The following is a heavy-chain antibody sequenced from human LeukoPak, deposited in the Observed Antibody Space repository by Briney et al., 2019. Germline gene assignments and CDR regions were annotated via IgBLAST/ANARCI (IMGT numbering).Heavy chain of an antibody. D-gene: IGHD2-15*01. CDR1: RFTFSSYT. CDR2: ISSSGTYI. V-gene: IGHV3-21*01. Sequence: GGSLRLSCAASRFTFSSYTMNWVRQAPGKGLEWVSSISSSGTYIYYADSVKGRFSISRDNAKNSLYLQMNSLRAEDTAVYYCARGRPEFDYWGQGTLVTVSS. J-gene: IGHJ4*02. CDR3: ARGRPEFDY.